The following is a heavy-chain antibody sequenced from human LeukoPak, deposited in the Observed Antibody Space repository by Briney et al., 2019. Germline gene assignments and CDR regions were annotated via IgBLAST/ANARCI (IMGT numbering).Heavy chain of an antibody. V-gene: IGHV4-4*02. D-gene: IGHD2-2*01. Sequence: SETLSLTCAVSGGSISSGNWWTWVRQPPGKGLEWIGEIYHSGSTTYNPSLRSRVSIAVDKSRNHFSLKLNSVTAADTAVYYCSSRGRTALPTGTLDPWGKETLVTVSS. CDR1: GGSISSGNW. CDR2: IYHSGST. J-gene: IGHJ5*02. CDR3: SSRGRTALPTGTLDP.